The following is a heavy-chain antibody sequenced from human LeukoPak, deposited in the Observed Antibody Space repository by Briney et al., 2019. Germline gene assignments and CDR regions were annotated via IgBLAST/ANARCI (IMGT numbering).Heavy chain of an antibody. D-gene: IGHD2-2*02. CDR1: GGTFSSYA. Sequence: ASVKVSCKASGGTFSSYAISWVRQAPGQWLEWMGGIIPIFGTANYAQKFQGRVTITTDESTSTAYMELSSLRSEDTAVYYCARARRDCSSTSCYMNYYYYMDVWGKGTTVTVSS. CDR2: IIPIFGTA. V-gene: IGHV1-69*05. J-gene: IGHJ6*03. CDR3: ARARRDCSSTSCYMNYYYYMDV.